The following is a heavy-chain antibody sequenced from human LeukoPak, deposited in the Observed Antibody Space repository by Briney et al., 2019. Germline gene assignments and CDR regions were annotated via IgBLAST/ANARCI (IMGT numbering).Heavy chain of an antibody. Sequence: PSETLSLTCTVSGGSISSSSYYWGWIRQPPGKGLEWIGSIYYSGSTYYNPSLKSRVTISVDTSKNQFSLKLSSVTAADTAVYYCARGQGEYDSSGYRIGGIPFSYYYYYMDVWGKGTTVTVSS. V-gene: IGHV4-39*07. CDR3: ARGQGEYDSSGYRIGGIPFSYYYYYMDV. D-gene: IGHD3-22*01. J-gene: IGHJ6*03. CDR2: IYYSGST. CDR1: GGSISSSSYY.